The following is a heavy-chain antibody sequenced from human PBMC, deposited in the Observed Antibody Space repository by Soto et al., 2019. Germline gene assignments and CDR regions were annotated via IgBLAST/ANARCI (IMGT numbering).Heavy chain of an antibody. Sequence: GSLRLSCAASGFTFSSYAMSWVRQAPGKGLEWVSAISGSGGSTYYADSVKGRFTISRDNSKNTLYLQMNSLRAEDTAVYYCAKDRGYDILTGYKDYYGMDVWGQGTTVTVSS. CDR3: AKDRGYDILTGYKDYYGMDV. D-gene: IGHD3-9*01. CDR2: ISGSGGST. CDR1: GFTFSSYA. V-gene: IGHV3-23*01. J-gene: IGHJ6*02.